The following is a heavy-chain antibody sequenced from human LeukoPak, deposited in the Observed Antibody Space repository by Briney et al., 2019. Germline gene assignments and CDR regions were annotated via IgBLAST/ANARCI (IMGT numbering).Heavy chain of an antibody. CDR2: IYPGDSDT. J-gene: IGHJ2*01. CDR3: ARRRAYCGGDCYSGSYWYFDL. Sequence: GEYLKISCKGSGFSFTSYWIGWVRQMSGKGLEWMGIIYPGDSDTRYSPSFQGQVTISADKSISTAYLPWSSLKASDTAMYYCARRRAYCGGDCYSGSYWYFDLWGRGTLVTVSS. D-gene: IGHD2-21*02. CDR1: GFSFTSYW. V-gene: IGHV5-51*01.